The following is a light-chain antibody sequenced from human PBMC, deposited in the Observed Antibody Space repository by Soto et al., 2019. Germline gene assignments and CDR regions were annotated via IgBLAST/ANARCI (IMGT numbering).Light chain of an antibody. CDR1: SSDVGGYNY. CDR2: DVS. V-gene: IGLV2-14*01. Sequence: QSALTQPASVSGYPGQSITISCTGTSSDVGGYNYVSWYQQHPGKAPKLMIYDVSNRPSGVSNRFSGSKSGNTASLTISGRQAEDDADYYCSSYTSSTTDCFGAWTKLTVL. CDR3: SSYTSSTTDC. J-gene: IGLJ1*01.